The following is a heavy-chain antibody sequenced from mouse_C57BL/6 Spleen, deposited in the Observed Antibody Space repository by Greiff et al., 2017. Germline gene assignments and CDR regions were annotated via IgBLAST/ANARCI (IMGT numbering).Heavy chain of an antibody. CDR2: ISGGGGNT. J-gene: IGHJ4*01. CDR3: ARQGILSSLYAMDY. D-gene: IGHD2-12*01. V-gene: IGHV5-9*01. CDR1: GFTFSSYT. Sequence: EVKLMESGGGLVKPGGSLKLSCAASGFTFSSYTMSWVRQTPEKRLEWVATISGGGGNTYYPDSVKGRFTISRDNAKNTLYLQMSSLRSEDTALYYCARQGILSSLYAMDYWGQGTSVTVSS.